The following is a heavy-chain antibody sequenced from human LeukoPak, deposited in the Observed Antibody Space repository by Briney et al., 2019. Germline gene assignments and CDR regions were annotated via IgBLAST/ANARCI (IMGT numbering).Heavy chain of an antibody. Sequence: PGRSLRLSCAASGFTFSSYGMHWVRQAPGKGLEWVAAISYDGSNKFYADSVKGRSTISRDNSKNTQYVQMNSLRAEDTAVYHCAKDPPLYFDWPEGYFQHWGQGTLVTVSS. CDR1: GFTFSSYG. J-gene: IGHJ1*01. D-gene: IGHD3-9*01. CDR2: ISYDGSNK. CDR3: AKDPPLYFDWPEGYFQH. V-gene: IGHV3-30*18.